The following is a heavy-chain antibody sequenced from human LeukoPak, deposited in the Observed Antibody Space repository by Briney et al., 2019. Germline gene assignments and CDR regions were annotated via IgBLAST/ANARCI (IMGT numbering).Heavy chain of an antibody. CDR1: GFIFNNFA. CDR2: ISGSGTSP. Sequence: GGSLRLSCAASGFIFNNFAMSWVRQAPGKGLEWVSGISGSGTSPYYADSVKGRFTISRDNSKNTVYQQMNSLRVEDTAVYYCAKSLRYSSGCHHFDYWGQGTLVTVSS. J-gene: IGHJ4*02. V-gene: IGHV3-23*01. CDR3: AKSLRYSSGCHHFDY. D-gene: IGHD6-19*01.